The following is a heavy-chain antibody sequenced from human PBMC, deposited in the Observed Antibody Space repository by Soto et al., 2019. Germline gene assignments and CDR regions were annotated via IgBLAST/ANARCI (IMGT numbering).Heavy chain of an antibody. CDR2: INPKSGGT. CDR1: GYSFTDYH. V-gene: IGHV1-2*04. J-gene: IGHJ6*02. Sequence: ASVKVSCKASGYSFTDYHIHWVRQAPGQGLEWLGRINPKSGGTSTAQKFQGWVTMTTDTSISTASMELTRLTSDDTAIYYCARGDSTDCSNGVCSFFYNHDMDVWGQGTTVTVS. D-gene: IGHD2-8*01. CDR3: ARGDSTDCSNGVCSFFYNHDMDV.